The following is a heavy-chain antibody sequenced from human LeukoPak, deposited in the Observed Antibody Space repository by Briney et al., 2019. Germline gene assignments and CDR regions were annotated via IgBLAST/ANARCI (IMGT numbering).Heavy chain of an antibody. V-gene: IGHV1-2*04. Sequence: ASVKVSRKASGYTFTGYYMHWVRQAPGQGLEWMGWINPNSGGTNYAQKFQGWVTMTRDTSISTAYMELSRLRSDDTAVYYCARFPISVVPAASAFDIWGQGTMVTVSS. CDR3: ARFPISVVPAASAFDI. D-gene: IGHD2-2*01. CDR1: GYTFTGYY. J-gene: IGHJ3*02. CDR2: INPNSGGT.